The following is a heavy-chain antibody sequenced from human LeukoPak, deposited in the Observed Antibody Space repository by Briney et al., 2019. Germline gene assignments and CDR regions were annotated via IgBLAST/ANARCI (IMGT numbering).Heavy chain of an antibody. D-gene: IGHD6-19*01. CDR1: GYTLTELS. Sequence: ASVKVSCKVSGYTLTELSMHWVRQAPGKGLEWMGGFDPEDGETIYAQKFQGRVTMTEDTSTDTAYMELSSLRSEDTAVYYCATELKSSGWHDYWAREPWSPSPQ. J-gene: IGHJ4*02. V-gene: IGHV1-24*01. CDR3: ATELKSSGWHDY. CDR2: FDPEDGET.